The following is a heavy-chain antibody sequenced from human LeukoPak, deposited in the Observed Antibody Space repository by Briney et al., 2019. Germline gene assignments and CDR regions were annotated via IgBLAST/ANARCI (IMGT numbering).Heavy chain of an antibody. J-gene: IGHJ4*02. V-gene: IGHV4-59*01. D-gene: IGHD3-9*01. CDR3: ARELLRHDILTGSYFDY. CDR2: LYYRGST. Sequence: SETLSLTCSVSGVSLSSYYWSWLRQPPGKGLEGIGYLYYRGSTNYNPSLKSRVTISVDTSKNQFSLKLSSVTAADTAVYYCARELLRHDILTGSYFDYWGQGTLVTVSS. CDR1: GVSLSSYY.